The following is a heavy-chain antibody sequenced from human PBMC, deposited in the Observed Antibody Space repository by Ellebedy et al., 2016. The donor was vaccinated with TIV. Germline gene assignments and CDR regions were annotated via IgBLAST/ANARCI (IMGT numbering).Heavy chain of an antibody. J-gene: IGHJ4*02. CDR3: ADPPNY. CDR2: INANSKNT. CDR1: GFTFASYA. V-gene: IGHV3-23*01. Sequence: PGGSLTLSCVASGFTFASYAMSWVRQAPGKGLEWVCTINANSKNTYYADAVKGRFTISRDNSKNTLYLQMNSLRADDTAVYYCADPPNYWGQGTLVTVSS.